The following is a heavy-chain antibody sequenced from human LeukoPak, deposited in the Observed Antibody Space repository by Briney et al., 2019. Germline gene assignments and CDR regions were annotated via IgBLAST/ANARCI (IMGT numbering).Heavy chain of an antibody. CDR2: INTNTGNP. CDR3: ARELEYYDFWSGYYTPDY. Sequence: GASVKVSCKASGYTFTSYYMHWVRQAPGQGLEWMGWINTNTGNPTYAQGFTGRFVFSLDTSVGTAYLQISSLKAEDTAVYYCARELEYYDFWSGYYTPDYWGQGTLVTVSS. CDR1: GYTFTSYY. V-gene: IGHV7-4-1*02. D-gene: IGHD3-3*01. J-gene: IGHJ4*02.